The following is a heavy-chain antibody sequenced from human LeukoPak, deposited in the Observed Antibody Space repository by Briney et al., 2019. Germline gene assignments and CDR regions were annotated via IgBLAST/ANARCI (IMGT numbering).Heavy chain of an antibody. V-gene: IGHV3-13*04. Sequence: GGSLRLSCAASGSTFSSYDMHWVRQATGKGLEWVSAIDTAGNTFYPGSVEGRFTISRGNAKDSLYLQMNNVRAGDTALYFCARTSKVTSVMDIWGQGTMVTVSS. CDR1: GSTFSSYD. D-gene: IGHD3-16*01. J-gene: IGHJ3*02. CDR3: ARTSKVTSVMDI. CDR2: IDTAGNT.